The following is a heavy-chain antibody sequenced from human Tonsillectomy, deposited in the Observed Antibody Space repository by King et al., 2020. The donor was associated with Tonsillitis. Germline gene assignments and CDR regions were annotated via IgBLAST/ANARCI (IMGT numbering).Heavy chain of an antibody. V-gene: IGHV4-30-2*01. D-gene: IGHD4-23*01. J-gene: IGHJ6*02. CDR1: GGSLSSGGYS. CDR3: ARASDSGGTAYYGFDV. Sequence: LQLQESDSRLVKPSQTLSLTCAVSGGSLSSGGYSWSWIRQPPGKGLEWIGYILHSGSSYSNPSLKSRVTISVDRSKNQFSLKLSSVTAADTAVYYCARASDSGGTAYYGFDVWGQGTTVTVSS. CDR2: ILHSGSS.